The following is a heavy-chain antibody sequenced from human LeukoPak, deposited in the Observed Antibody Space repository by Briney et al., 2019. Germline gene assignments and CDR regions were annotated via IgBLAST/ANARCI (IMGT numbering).Heavy chain of an antibody. CDR3: ARDKAAGKNWFDL. CDR1: GHTFTSEG. Sequence: ASVRFSCKASGHTFTSEGISWVRHAPGHGLERMGWISAYNGNTNYAQKLQGRVTMTTDTSTSTAYMELRSLRSDDTAVYYCARDKAAGKNWFDLWGQGTLVTVSS. V-gene: IGHV1-18*01. CDR2: ISAYNGNT. J-gene: IGHJ5*02. D-gene: IGHD6-13*01.